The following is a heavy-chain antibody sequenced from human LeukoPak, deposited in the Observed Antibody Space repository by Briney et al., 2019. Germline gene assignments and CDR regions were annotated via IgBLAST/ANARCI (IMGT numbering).Heavy chain of an antibody. Sequence: GRSLRLSCAASGFTFDDYAMHWVRQAPGKGLEWVSSISSSSSSYIYYADSVKGRFTISRDNAKNSLYLQMNSLKTEDTGVYYCTTVSVVVVSTTGGTFWGQGTLVTVSS. CDR1: GFTFDDYA. CDR2: ISSSSSSYI. J-gene: IGHJ4*02. CDR3: TTVSVVVVSTTGGTF. D-gene: IGHD2-15*01. V-gene: IGHV3-21*03.